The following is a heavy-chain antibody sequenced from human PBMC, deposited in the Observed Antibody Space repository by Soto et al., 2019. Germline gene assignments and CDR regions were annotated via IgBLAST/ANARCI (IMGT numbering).Heavy chain of an antibody. CDR2: IKHDGSDI. Sequence: SGGSLRLSCASSVFTFSDYWMSCVRLSPGKGLEWVANIKHDGSDIRYVDSVKGRFTMSRDNAENSLYLQMSSLGAEDTAMYYCARDPYRNGYGAFDIWGQGTMVTVSS. J-gene: IGHJ3*02. CDR1: VFTFSDYW. D-gene: IGHD3-22*01. CDR3: ARDPYRNGYGAFDI. V-gene: IGHV3-7*03.